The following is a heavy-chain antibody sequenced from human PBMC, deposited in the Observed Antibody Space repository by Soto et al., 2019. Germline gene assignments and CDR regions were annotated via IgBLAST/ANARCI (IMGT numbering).Heavy chain of an antibody. Sequence: QVHLVQSGAEVKKPGSSVKVSCKTFGASFNSYAIVWVRKAPAQGLEGMGGIVPLFGTTNYAQNFQGRATFTANESTSTVYMELSSLRSEDTALYYCAKSHERSVTSDGFDDWGQGTLVTFSS. CDR2: IVPLFGTT. CDR1: GASFNSYA. CDR3: AKSHERSVTSDGFDD. J-gene: IGHJ3*01. D-gene: IGHD6-25*01. V-gene: IGHV1-69*19.